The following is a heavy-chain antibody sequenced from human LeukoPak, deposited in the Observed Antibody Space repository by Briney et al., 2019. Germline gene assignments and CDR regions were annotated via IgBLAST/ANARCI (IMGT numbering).Heavy chain of an antibody. CDR1: GYTFTGYY. CDR2: INPNSGGT. CDR3: ARDSYYDSSGYYSSEYFQH. Sequence: ASVKVSCKASGYTFTGYYMHWVRQAPGQGLEWMGWINPNSGGTNCAQKFQGRVTMTRDTSISTAYMELSRLRSDDTAVYYCARDSYYDSSGYYSSEYFQHWGQGTLVTVSS. D-gene: IGHD3-22*01. J-gene: IGHJ1*01. V-gene: IGHV1-2*02.